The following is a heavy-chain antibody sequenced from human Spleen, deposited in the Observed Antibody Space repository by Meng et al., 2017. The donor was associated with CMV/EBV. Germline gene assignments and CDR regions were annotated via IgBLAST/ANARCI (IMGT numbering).Heavy chain of an antibody. Sequence: GESLKISCAASGFTFNDYYMNWVRQAPGKGLEWVAYVSRSGTVIYYADSVKGRFIISRDNAQKTLHLQMSSLRAGDTAVYYCARDGGWYYFDYWGQGTLVTVSS. CDR1: GFTFNDYY. D-gene: IGHD6-19*01. CDR3: ARDGGWYYFDY. CDR2: VSRSGTVI. V-gene: IGHV3-69-1*02. J-gene: IGHJ4*02.